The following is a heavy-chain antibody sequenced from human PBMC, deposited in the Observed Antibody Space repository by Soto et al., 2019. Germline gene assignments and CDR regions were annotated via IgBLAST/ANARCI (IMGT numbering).Heavy chain of an antibody. CDR1: GFTFSSYS. CDR2: ISSSSSTI. CDR3: ARQKYYFDY. J-gene: IGHJ4*02. V-gene: IGHV3-48*01. Sequence: EVQLVESGGGLVQPGGSLRLSCAASGFTFSSYSMNWVRQAPGKGLEWVSYISSSSSTIYYADSVKGRLTISRDNAKNSLYLQMNSLRAEATAVYYCARQKYYFDYWGQGTLVTVSS.